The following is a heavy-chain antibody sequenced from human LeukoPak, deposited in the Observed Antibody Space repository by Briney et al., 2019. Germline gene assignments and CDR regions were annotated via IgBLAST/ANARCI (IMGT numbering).Heavy chain of an antibody. D-gene: IGHD6-13*01. CDR1: GFTVSSNY. Sequence: PGGSLRLSCAASGFTVSSNYMSWVRQAPGKWLEWVSVIYSGGSTYYADSVKGRFTISRDNSKNTLYLQMNSLRAEDTAVYYCAREGSWYQWFDPWGQGTLVTVSS. V-gene: IGHV3-66*01. J-gene: IGHJ5*02. CDR3: AREGSWYQWFDP. CDR2: IYSGGST.